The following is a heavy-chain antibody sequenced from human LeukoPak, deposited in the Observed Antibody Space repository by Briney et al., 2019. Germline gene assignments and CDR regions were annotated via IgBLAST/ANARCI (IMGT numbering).Heavy chain of an antibody. Sequence: GGSLRLSCAASGFTFSDYYMSWIRQAPGKGLEWLSYISSTTSYTDYADSVKGRSTISRDNAKNSLYLQMNSLRAEDTAVYYCARSSYTSGSSYFDYWGQGTQVTVSA. V-gene: IGHV3-11*03. CDR1: GFTFSDYY. CDR2: ISSTTSYT. D-gene: IGHD3-10*01. J-gene: IGHJ4*02. CDR3: ARSSYTSGSSYFDY.